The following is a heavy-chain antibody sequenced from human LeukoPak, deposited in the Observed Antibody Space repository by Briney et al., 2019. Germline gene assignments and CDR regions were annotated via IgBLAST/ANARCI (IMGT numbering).Heavy chain of an antibody. J-gene: IGHJ4*02. CDR1: GFTFSSFW. CDR2: IERDGSKK. D-gene: IGHD6-13*01. V-gene: IGHV3-7*01. CDR3: ATAPAAADSC. Sequence: GGSLRLSCAASGFTFSSFWMTWVRQAPGKGLEWVANIERDGSKKTYVDSVKGRFTISRDNARNSLYLQMSSLREEDTAVYYCATAPAAADSCWGQGTLVAVSS.